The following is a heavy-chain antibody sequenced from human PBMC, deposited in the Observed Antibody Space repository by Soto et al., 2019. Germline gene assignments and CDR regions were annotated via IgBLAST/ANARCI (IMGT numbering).Heavy chain of an antibody. Sequence: ETLSLTCTVTGGAISGYYWTWIRQSDGEGLEWIGRIYSSGSTNYNPSLKSRVTISLDTSMNYFSLRLSSVTAADTAVYYCARGQRFSDWFDPWGQGTLVTVSS. CDR3: ARGQRFSDWFDP. CDR2: IYSSGST. CDR1: GGAISGYY. J-gene: IGHJ5*02. V-gene: IGHV4-4*07. D-gene: IGHD3-3*01.